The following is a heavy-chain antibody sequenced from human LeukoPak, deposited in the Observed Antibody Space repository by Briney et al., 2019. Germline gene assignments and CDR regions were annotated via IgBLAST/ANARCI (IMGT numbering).Heavy chain of an antibody. D-gene: IGHD5-24*01. CDR2: INHSGST. Sequence: PSETLSLTCAVYGGSFSGYYWNWIRQPPGEGLEWIGEINHSGSTNYNPSLKSRVTISVDTSKNQFSLKVYSVTAADTAVYYCARRSGAADGYNYDYYYYMDVWGRGTTVTVSS. V-gene: IGHV4-34*01. CDR1: GGSFSGYY. CDR3: ARRSGAADGYNYDYYYYMDV. J-gene: IGHJ6*03.